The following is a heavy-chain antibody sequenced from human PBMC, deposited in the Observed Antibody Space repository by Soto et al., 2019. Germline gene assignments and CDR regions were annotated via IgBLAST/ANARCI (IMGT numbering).Heavy chain of an antibody. V-gene: IGHV3-64*01. D-gene: IGHD6-13*01. CDR1: GFTFRNYE. CDR2: ISNNGAHT. CDR3: ARRGYGSRWPNVYMDV. Sequence: GGAQRLSCAASGFTFRNYEIHWVPQAPGKGLEYVSGISNNGAHTDYAKSVKGRFTISRDNSENTLYLQMGSLRAEDMALYYCARRGYGSRWPNVYMDVWGKGTTVTVSS. J-gene: IGHJ6*03.